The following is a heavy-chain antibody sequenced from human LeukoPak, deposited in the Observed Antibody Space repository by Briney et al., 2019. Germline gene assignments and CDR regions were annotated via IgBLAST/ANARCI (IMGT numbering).Heavy chain of an antibody. CDR2: ISGDQT. CDR1: GFTVSSNY. V-gene: IGHV3-53*01. D-gene: IGHD1-1*01. J-gene: IGHJ4*02. CDR3: AKLISNNWPVDY. Sequence: LAGGSLRLSCAASGFTVSSNYMSWVRQPPGKGLDWVSAISGDQTYYANSVRGRFTISRDNSKNTLHPQMDSLRAEDTAVYYCAKLISNNWPVDYWGQGTLVTVSS.